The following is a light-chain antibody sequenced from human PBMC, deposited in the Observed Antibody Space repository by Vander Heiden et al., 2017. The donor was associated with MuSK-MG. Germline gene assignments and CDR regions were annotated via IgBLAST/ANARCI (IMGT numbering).Light chain of an antibody. V-gene: IGKV1-39*01. CDR3: QHSDSTPMYT. J-gene: IGKJ2*01. CDR1: QNIDNK. Sequence: DIQMTQSPSSLSASVGDRVTITCRASQNIDNKLNWYQHKLGKAPKLLIYAASSLHSGLSSRFSRSGYGTDFSLTISSRQPVDIGSYYCQHSDSTPMYTFGQGTRLEIK. CDR2: AAS.